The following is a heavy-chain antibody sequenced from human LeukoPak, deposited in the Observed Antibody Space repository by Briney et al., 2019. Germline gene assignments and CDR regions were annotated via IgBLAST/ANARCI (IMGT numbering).Heavy chain of an antibody. D-gene: IGHD4-11*01. CDR1: GGSISSDSYY. Sequence: SETLSLTCTVSGGSISSDSYYWGWIRQPPGKGLEWIGSIYYSGNTYYNASLKSRVTISIDTSKNQFSLKLTSVTAADTAVYYCARQRDYSGWFDPWGQGTLVTVSS. CDR3: ARQRDYSGWFDP. CDR2: IYYSGNT. J-gene: IGHJ5*02. V-gene: IGHV4-39*07.